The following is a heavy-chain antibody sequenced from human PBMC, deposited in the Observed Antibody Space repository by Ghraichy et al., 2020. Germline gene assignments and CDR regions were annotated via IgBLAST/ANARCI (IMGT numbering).Heavy chain of an antibody. CDR1: GFTFSGSA. V-gene: IGHV3-73*01. J-gene: IGHJ3*02. CDR2: IRSKANSYAT. D-gene: IGHD1-26*01. CDR3: TRRGGSYGLAFDI. Sequence: GGSLRLSCAASGFTFSGSAMHWVRQASGKGLEWVGRIRSKANSYATAYAASVKGRFTISRDDSKNTAYLQMNSLKTEDTAVYYCTRRGGSYGLAFDIWGQGTMVTVSS.